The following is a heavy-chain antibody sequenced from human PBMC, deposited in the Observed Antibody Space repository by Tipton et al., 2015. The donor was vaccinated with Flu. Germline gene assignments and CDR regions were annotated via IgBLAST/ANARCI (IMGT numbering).Heavy chain of an antibody. CDR3: ARLFRRGSSGPGWFAP. J-gene: IGHJ5*02. V-gene: IGHV4-31*03. CDR2: IYYSGST. Sequence: TLSLTCTVSGGSISSGGYYWSWIRPLPGKGLQWIGYIYYSGSTNYTPSLKSRLTMSVDWSKKQFSLKLTSVPAADTAVYYCARLFRRGSSGPGWFAPWGQGTLVTVSS. CDR1: GGSISSGGYY. D-gene: IGHD3-16*01.